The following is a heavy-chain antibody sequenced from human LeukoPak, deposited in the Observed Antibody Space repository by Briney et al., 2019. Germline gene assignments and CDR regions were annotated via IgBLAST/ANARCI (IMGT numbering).Heavy chain of an antibody. V-gene: IGHV3-23*01. J-gene: IGHJ4*02. Sequence: GGSLRLSCAASGFTFSSYAMSWVRQAPGKGLEWVSAISGSGGSTYYADSVKGRFTISRDNSKNTLYLQMNSLRAEDTAVYYCAKDSPFQRAAVFYFDYWGQGTLVAVSS. CDR1: GFTFSSYA. CDR3: AKDSPFQRAAVFYFDY. CDR2: ISGSGGST. D-gene: IGHD6-13*01.